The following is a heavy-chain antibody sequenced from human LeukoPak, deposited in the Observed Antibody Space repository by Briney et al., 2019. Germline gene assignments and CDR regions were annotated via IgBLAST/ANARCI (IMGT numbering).Heavy chain of an antibody. D-gene: IGHD6-13*01. V-gene: IGHV4-4*02. CDR3: ARDPGQQLMGFDY. Sequence: ASETLSLTCAVSGGSISSSNWWSWVRPPPGKGLEWIGEIYHSGSTNYNPSLKSRVTISVDKSKNQFSLKLSSVTAADTAVYYCARDPGQQLMGFDYWGQGTLVTVSS. CDR1: GGSISSSNW. CDR2: IYHSGST. J-gene: IGHJ4*02.